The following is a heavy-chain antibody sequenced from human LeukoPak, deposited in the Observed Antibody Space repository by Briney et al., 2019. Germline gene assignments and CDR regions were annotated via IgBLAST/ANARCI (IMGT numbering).Heavy chain of an antibody. Sequence: GGSLRLSCAASGFTYSHYGMHWVRQAPGKGLEWVAVIWSDGTEKYYGDAVKGRFTISRDNSRNTLYLQMNSLRGEDTAVHYCAKDAQRGFDYTNSLEYWGQGSLATVSS. CDR1: GFTYSHYG. D-gene: IGHD4-11*01. CDR2: IWSDGTEK. J-gene: IGHJ4*02. V-gene: IGHV3-33*06. CDR3: AKDAQRGFDYTNSLEY.